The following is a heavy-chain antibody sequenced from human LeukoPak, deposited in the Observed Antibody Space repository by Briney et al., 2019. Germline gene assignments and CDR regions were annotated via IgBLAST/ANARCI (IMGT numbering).Heavy chain of an antibody. CDR1: GDTFSSYA. CDR2: IIPIFGTA. Sequence: GSSVKVSCKASGDTFSSYAINWVRQAPGQGLEWMGGIIPIFGTANYAQKFQGRVTITADESTSTAYMELSSPRSEDTAVYYCARLPLGYCSSTTCYHYYYMDVWGKGTTVTVSS. CDR3: ARLPLGYCSSTTCYHYYYMDV. V-gene: IGHV1-69*01. J-gene: IGHJ6*03. D-gene: IGHD2-2*01.